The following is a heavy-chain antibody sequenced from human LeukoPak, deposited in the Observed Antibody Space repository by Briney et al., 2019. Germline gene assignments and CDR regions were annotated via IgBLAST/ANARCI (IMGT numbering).Heavy chain of an antibody. D-gene: IGHD3-22*01. Sequence: SETLSLTCTVSGGSISSGGYYWSWIRQHPGKGLEWIGYIYYSGSTYYNPSLKSRVTISVDTSKNQFSLKLSSVTAADTAVYYCARHRSPVYYDSSGYYTHRGYYFDYWGQGTLVTVSS. J-gene: IGHJ4*02. CDR1: GGSISSGGYY. CDR2: IYYSGST. CDR3: ARHRSPVYYDSSGYYTHRGYYFDY. V-gene: IGHV4-31*03.